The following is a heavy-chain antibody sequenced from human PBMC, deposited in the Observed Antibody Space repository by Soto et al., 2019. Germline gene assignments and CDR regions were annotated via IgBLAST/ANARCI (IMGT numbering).Heavy chain of an antibody. V-gene: IGHV4-31*03. CDR1: GDSITSGGYY. D-gene: IGHD3-10*01. Sequence: LSLTCTVSGDSITSGGYYWSWLRQQPGKGLEWIGYIYHSGGASYNPSLRGRAVISIDTSKNQFFLRMNAVTAADTATYYCARDYYGAGSHYYYYGMEVWGQGTTVTVSS. CDR3: ARDYYGAGSHYYYYGMEV. J-gene: IGHJ6*02. CDR2: IYHSGGA.